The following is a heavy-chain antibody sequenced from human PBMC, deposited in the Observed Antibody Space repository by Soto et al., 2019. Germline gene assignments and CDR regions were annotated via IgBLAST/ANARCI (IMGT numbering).Heavy chain of an antibody. CDR3: ARDGLGNSTGDAFDI. CDR2: ISSSSSTI. D-gene: IGHD4-4*01. V-gene: IGHV3-48*02. J-gene: IGHJ3*02. Sequence: GSLRLSCAASGFTFSSYSMNWVRQAPGRGLEWVSYISSSSSTIYYADSVKGRFTISRDNAKNSLYLQMNSLRDEDTAVYYCARDGLGNSTGDAFDIWGQGTMVTVSS. CDR1: GFTFSSYS.